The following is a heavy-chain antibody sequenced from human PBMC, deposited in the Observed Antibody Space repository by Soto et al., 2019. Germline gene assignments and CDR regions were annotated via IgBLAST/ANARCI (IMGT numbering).Heavy chain of an antibody. CDR1: GGSFSGYY. J-gene: IGHJ4*02. V-gene: IGHV4-34*01. D-gene: IGHD6-19*01. Sequence: QVQLQQWGAGLLKPSETLSLTCAVYGGSFSGYYWSWIRQPPGKGLEWIGEINHSGSTNYNPSLKSRVTTAVDTSKNQFSLKLSSVTAADTAVYYCARVGPAGTNYFDYWGQGTLVTVSS. CDR3: ARVGPAGTNYFDY. CDR2: INHSGST.